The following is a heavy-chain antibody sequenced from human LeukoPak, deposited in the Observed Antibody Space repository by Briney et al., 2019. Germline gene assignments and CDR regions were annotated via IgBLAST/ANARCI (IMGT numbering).Heavy chain of an antibody. J-gene: IGHJ5*02. CDR3: ARGGYYGSGNDFRFDP. D-gene: IGHD3-10*01. Sequence: SETLSLTCAVYGGSFSGYYWSWIRQPPGKGLEWIGEINHSGSTNYNPSLKSRAAISVDTSKNQFSLKLSSVTAADTAVYYCARGGYYGSGNDFRFDPWGQGTQVTVSS. V-gene: IGHV4-34*01. CDR1: GGSFSGYY. CDR2: INHSGST.